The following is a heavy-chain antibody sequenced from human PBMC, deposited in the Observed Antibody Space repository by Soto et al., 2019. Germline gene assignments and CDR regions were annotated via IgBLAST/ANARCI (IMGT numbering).Heavy chain of an antibody. CDR3: VRASMPKAHFDS. CDR1: GGSIRGYY. J-gene: IGHJ4*02. D-gene: IGHD2-2*01. CDR2: MHTSGST. Sequence: QMQLQESGPGLVKPSETLSLTCTVSGGSIRGYYWSWIRQSAGMGLEWIGRMHTSGSTNYNPSLKSRVTFSVDMSKNQISLKLTSVTAAGTALYYCVRASMPKAHFDSWGQGTLVTVSS. V-gene: IGHV4-4*07.